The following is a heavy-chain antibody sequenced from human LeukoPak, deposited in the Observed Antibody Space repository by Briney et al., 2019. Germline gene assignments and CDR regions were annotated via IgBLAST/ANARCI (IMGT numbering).Heavy chain of an antibody. CDR3: ASLIYGGNSALN. D-gene: IGHD4-23*01. V-gene: IGHV5-51*01. J-gene: IGHJ4*02. CDR1: GYRLTDNW. CDR2: IYPGDSDT. Sequence: GESLKISCKISGYRLTDNWIGWMRQVPGKGLEWLGLIYPGDSDTRYSPSFQGQVTFSMDMSISTAYLQWSSLKASDTAMYYCASLIYGGNSALNWGQGTLVTVSS.